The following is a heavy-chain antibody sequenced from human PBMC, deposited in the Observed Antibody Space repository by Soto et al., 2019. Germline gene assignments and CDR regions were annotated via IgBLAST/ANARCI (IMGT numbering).Heavy chain of an antibody. J-gene: IGHJ4*02. V-gene: IGHV3-74*01. CDR3: ARVVYGGTYLLDS. Sequence: GGSMKRYCSASDSDFRSFALHWVRQAPGKGLVWVSRINSDGSSTIYADSVKGRFTISRDNAKNALYLQMNSLRAEDTAVYYCARVVYGGTYLLDSWGQGT. D-gene: IGHD1-26*01. CDR1: DSDFRSFA. CDR2: INSDGSST.